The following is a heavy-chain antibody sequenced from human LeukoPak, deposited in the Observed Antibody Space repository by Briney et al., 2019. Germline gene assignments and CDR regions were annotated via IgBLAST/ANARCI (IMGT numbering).Heavy chain of an antibody. J-gene: IGHJ4*02. D-gene: IGHD1-26*01. CDR3: AKDTYTHSGTYYLYYFDY. Sequence: GGSLRLSCAASGFTFSSYAMTWVRQAPGKGLEGVSGIRGSGGSTHYADSVKGRFTISRDNSKNTLYLQMNSLRAEDTAVYYCAKDTYTHSGTYYLYYFDYWGQGTLVTVSS. V-gene: IGHV3-23*01. CDR1: GFTFSSYA. CDR2: IRGSGGST.